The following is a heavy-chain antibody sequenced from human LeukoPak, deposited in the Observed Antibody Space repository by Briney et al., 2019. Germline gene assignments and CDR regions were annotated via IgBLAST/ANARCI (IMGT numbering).Heavy chain of an antibody. D-gene: IGHD1-14*01. Sequence: PRASVKVSCKASGHTFTTYYVHLVRQAPGQGLEWMGVINPSGDGTNYPQRFQGRVTLTRDTSTSTVYMELSSLRSEDTAIYYCAKETPNTGWFDPWGQGTLVTVSS. CDR3: AKETPNTGWFDP. J-gene: IGHJ5*02. CDR2: INPSGDGT. V-gene: IGHV1-46*01. CDR1: GHTFTTYY.